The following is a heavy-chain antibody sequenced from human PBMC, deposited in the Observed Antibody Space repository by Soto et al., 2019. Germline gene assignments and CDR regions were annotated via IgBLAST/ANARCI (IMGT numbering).Heavy chain of an antibody. D-gene: IGHD5-12*01. CDR1: GFTFDDYA. CDR3: AKDAPSSGYDSPYYYYYMDV. V-gene: IGHV3-9*01. CDR2: ISWNSGSI. J-gene: IGHJ6*03. Sequence: EVQLVESGGGLVQPGRSLRLSCAASGFTFDDYAMHWVRQAPGKCLEWVSGISWNSGSIGYADSVKGRFTISRDNAKNSLYLQMNSLRAEDTALYYCAKDAPSSGYDSPYYYYYMDVWGKGTTVTVSS.